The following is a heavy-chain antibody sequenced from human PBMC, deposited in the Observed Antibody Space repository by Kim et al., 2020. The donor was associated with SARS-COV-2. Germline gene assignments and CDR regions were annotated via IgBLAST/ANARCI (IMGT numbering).Heavy chain of an antibody. CDR1: GYTFTSYA. CDR2: INTNTGNP. CDR3: ARETKSDGITFGGVISY. J-gene: IGHJ4*02. D-gene: IGHD3-16*01. V-gene: IGHV7-4-1*02. Sequence: ASVKVSCKASGYTFTSYAMNWVRQAPGQGLEWMGWINTNTGNPTYAQGFTGRFVFSLDTSVSTAYLQISSLKAEDTAVYYCARETKSDGITFGGVISYWGQGTLVTVSS.